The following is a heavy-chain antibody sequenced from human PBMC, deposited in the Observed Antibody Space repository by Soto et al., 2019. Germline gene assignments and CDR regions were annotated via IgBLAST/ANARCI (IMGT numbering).Heavy chain of an antibody. CDR3: ASHGLRAARRDYYYYGMDV. V-gene: IGHV1-69*12. CDR2: IIPIFGTA. CDR1: GGTFSSYA. Sequence: QVQLVQSGAEVKKPGSSVKVSCKASGGTFSSYAISWVRQAPGQGLEWMGAIIPIFGTANYAQKFQGRVTITADESTSTAYMELSSLRSEDTAVYYCASHGLRAARRDYYYYGMDVWGQGTTVTVSS. J-gene: IGHJ6*02. D-gene: IGHD6-6*01.